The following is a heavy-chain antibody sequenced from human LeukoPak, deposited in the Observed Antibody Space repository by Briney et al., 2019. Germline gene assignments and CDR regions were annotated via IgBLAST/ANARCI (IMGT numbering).Heavy chain of an antibody. J-gene: IGHJ6*03. CDR2: IIPIFGTA. CDR1: GGTFSSYA. CDR3: ARAGMDYYYMDV. D-gene: IGHD5-24*01. Sequence: ASVKVSCKASGGTFSSYAISWVRQAPGQGLEWMGGIIPIFGTANYAQKFQGRVTITADKSASTAYMELSSLRSEDTAVYYCARAGMDYYYMDVWGKGTTVTVSS. V-gene: IGHV1-69*06.